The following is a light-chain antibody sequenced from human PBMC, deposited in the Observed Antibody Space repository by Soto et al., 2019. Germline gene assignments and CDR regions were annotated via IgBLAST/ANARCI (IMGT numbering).Light chain of an antibody. CDR2: DVS. V-gene: IGLV2-14*01. J-gene: IGLJ1*01. Sequence: QSVLTQPASVSGSPGQSITISCTGTSSDVGGYNYVSWYQQYPGKAHKLMIYDVSNRPSGVSNRLSGSKSGKTASLTISGLQAEDEADYYCSSYTSSSTLYVFGTGTKVTVL. CDR3: SSYTSSSTLYV. CDR1: SSDVGGYNY.